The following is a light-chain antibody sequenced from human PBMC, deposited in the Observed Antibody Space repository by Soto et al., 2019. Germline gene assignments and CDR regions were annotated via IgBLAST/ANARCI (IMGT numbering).Light chain of an antibody. CDR2: GAS. CDR1: QSVSSNY. V-gene: IGKV3-20*01. J-gene: IGKJ5*01. CDR3: QQYHNTPIT. Sequence: EIVLTQSPGTLSLSPGERATLSCRASQSVSSNYLAWYQQIPGQAPRLLIYGASSRATGIPDRFSGSGSGTDFTLTISRLEPEDFAVYYCQQYHNTPITFGQGTRLESK.